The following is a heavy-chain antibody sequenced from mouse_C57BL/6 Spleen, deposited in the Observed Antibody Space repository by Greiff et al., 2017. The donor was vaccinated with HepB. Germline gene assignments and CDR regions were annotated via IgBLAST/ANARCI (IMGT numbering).Heavy chain of an antibody. CDR2: IDPETGGT. Sequence: QVQLKQSGAELVRPGASVTLSCKASGYTFTDYEMHWVKQTPVHGLEWIGAIDPETGGTAYNQKFKGKAILTADKSSSTAYMELRSLTSEDSAVYYCTERDDYDAWGQGTSVTVSS. D-gene: IGHD2-4*01. J-gene: IGHJ4*01. CDR1: GYTFTDYE. CDR3: TERDDYDA. V-gene: IGHV1-15*01.